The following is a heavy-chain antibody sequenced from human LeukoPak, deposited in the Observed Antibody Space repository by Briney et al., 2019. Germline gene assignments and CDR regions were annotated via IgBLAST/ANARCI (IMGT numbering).Heavy chain of an antibody. CDR2: IRSKPSSYTT. CDR1: GFYFSDFY. V-gene: IGHV3-73*01. J-gene: IGHJ4*02. CDR3: SRQHCSGGSCSYVDY. D-gene: IGHD2-15*01. Sequence: QPGGILKRSSAASGFYFSDFYIHWVRQAFRRGLAWVGLIRSKPSSYTTVYAASVKGRFTISRDDSKNTAYLQMNSLKAEDTAVYYCSRQHCSGGSCSYVDYWGQGTLVTVSS.